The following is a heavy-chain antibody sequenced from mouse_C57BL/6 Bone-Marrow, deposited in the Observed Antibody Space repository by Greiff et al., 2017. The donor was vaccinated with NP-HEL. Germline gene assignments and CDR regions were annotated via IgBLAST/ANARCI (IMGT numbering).Heavy chain of an antibody. J-gene: IGHJ4*01. CDR1: GYTFTDYE. CDR3: TRYEGLFSNYAMDY. Sequence: VQLQQSGAELVRPGASVTLSCKASGYTFTDYEMHWVKQIPVHGLEWIGAIDPETGGTAYNQKFKGKAILTADKSSSTAYMELRSLTSEDSAVYYCTRYEGLFSNYAMDYWGQGTSVTVSS. CDR2: IDPETGGT. D-gene: IGHD1-1*01. V-gene: IGHV1-15*01.